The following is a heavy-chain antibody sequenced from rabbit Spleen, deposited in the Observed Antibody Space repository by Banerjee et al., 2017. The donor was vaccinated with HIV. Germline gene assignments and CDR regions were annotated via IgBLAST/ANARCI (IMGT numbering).Heavy chain of an antibody. V-gene: IGHV1S40*01. CDR1: GFSFSSSGY. J-gene: IGHJ4*01. D-gene: IGHD6-1*01. CDR3: ARDAVDYNGNDYGCKL. CDR2: IYVGSSGST. Sequence: QSLEESGGDLVKPGASLTLTCTASGFSFSSSGYMCWVRQAPGKGVEWIACIYVGSSGSTYYATWAKGRFTISKTSSTTVTLQMTSLTAADTATYFCARDAVDYNGNDYGCKLWGPGTLVTVS.